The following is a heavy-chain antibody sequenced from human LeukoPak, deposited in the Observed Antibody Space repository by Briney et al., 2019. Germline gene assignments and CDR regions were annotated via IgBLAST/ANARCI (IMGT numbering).Heavy chain of an antibody. V-gene: IGHV4-61*01. CDR1: GGSVSSGSYY. J-gene: IGHJ6*02. CDR3: ARGRHGLYRGPYYYYGMDV. CDR2: IYYSGST. D-gene: IGHD1-26*01. Sequence: PSETLSLTCTVSGGSVSSGSYYWSWIRQPPGKGLEWIGYIYYSGSTNYNPSLKSRVTISVDTSKNQFSLKLSSVTAADTAVYYCARGRHGLYRGPYYYYGMDVWGQGTTVTVSS.